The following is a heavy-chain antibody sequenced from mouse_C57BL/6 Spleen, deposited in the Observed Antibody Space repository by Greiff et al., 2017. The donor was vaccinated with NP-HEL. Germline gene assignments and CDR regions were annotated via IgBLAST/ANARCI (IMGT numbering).Heavy chain of an antibody. J-gene: IGHJ3*01. D-gene: IGHD3-3*01. Sequence: EVHLVESGGGLVQPGGSLKLSCAASGFTFSDYYMYWVRQTPEKRLEWVAYISNGGGSTYYPDTVKGRFTISRDNAKNTLYLQRSRLKSEDTARYYCARQGDGGFAWFAYWGQGTLVTVSA. CDR1: GFTFSDYY. CDR2: ISNGGGST. CDR3: ARQGDGGFAWFAY. V-gene: IGHV5-12*01.